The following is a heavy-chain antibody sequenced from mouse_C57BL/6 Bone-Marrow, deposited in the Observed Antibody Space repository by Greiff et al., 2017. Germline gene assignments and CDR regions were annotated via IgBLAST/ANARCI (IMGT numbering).Heavy chain of an antibody. Sequence: VHVKQSGPELVKPGASVKISCKASGYSFTDYNMNWVKQSNGKSLEWIGVINPNYGTTSYNQKFKGKATLTVDQSSSTAYMQLNSLTSEDSAVYYCARVLRYGDAMDYWGQGTSVTVSS. D-gene: IGHD1-1*01. CDR3: ARVLRYGDAMDY. J-gene: IGHJ4*01. V-gene: IGHV1-39*01. CDR2: INPNYGTT. CDR1: GYSFTDYN.